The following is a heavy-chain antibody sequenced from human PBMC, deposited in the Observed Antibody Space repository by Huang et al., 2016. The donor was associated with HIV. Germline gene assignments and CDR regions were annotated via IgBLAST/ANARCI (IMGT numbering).Heavy chain of an antibody. J-gene: IGHJ6*02. CDR2: IVVGSGNT. Sequence: QMQLVQSGPEVKKPGTSVKVSCKASGFTFTSSAVQWVRQARGQRLEGIGWIVVGSGNTNDAQKFQERVTITRDMSTSTAYMELSSLRSEDTAVYYCAAYTSGPAGYYYYYDMDVWGQGTTVTVSS. V-gene: IGHV1-58*01. CDR3: AAYTSGPAGYYYYYDMDV. D-gene: IGHD6-19*01. CDR1: GFTFTSSA.